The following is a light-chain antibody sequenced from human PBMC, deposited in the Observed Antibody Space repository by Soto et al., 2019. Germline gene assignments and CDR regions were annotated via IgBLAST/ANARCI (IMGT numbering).Light chain of an antibody. CDR2: ENN. J-gene: IGLJ1*01. CDR3: GTWDSSLSADV. CDR1: SSNIGNNY. V-gene: IGLV1-51*02. Sequence: QSVLTQPPSVSAAPGQTVTISCSGSSSNIGNNYVSWYQQLQGTAPKLLIYENNKRPSGIPDRFSGSKSGTSATLGITGLQTGDEADYYCGTWDSSLSADVFGTGTKLTVL.